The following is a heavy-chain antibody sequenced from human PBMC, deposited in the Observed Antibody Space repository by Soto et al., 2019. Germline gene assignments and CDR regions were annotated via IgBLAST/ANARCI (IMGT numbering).Heavy chain of an antibody. J-gene: IGHJ3*02. V-gene: IGHV1-18*01. CDR2: ISAYNGNT. CDR1: GYTFTSYG. D-gene: IGHD2-15*01. Sequence: ASVKVSCKASGYTFTSYGISWVRQAPGQGLEWMGWISAYNGNTNYAQKLQGRVTMTTDTSTSTAYMELRSLRSDDTAVYYCARDHCSGGRCYPNAFDIWGQGKMVTVSS. CDR3: ARDHCSGGRCYPNAFDI.